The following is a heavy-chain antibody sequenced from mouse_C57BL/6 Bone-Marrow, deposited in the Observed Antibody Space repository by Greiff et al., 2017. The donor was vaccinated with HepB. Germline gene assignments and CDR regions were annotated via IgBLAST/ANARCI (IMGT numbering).Heavy chain of an antibody. Sequence: EVQGVESGGGLVKPGGSLKLSCAASGFTFSDYGMHWVRQAPEKGLEWVAYISSGSSTIYYADTVKGRFNISRDNAKNTLFLQMTSLRSEDTAMYYCARKHYYGSSYGCAYWGQGTLVTGSA. CDR3: ARKHYYGSSYGCAY. V-gene: IGHV5-17*01. J-gene: IGHJ3*01. D-gene: IGHD1-1*01. CDR2: ISSGSSTI. CDR1: GFTFSDYG.